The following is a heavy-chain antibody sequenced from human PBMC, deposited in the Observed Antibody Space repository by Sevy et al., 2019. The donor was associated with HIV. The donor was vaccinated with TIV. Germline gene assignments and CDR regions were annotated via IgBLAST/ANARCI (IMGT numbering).Heavy chain of an antibody. CDR3: ARRNDFDI. V-gene: IGHV4-59*08. J-gene: IGHJ3*02. Sequence: SETLSLTCTVSGGSINSDHWNWIRQPPGKELEWIGYVYYTGGNNYNPSLKNRVTISVDRTKNQFSLKLTSVTAADTAVYYCARRNDFDIWGQGTMVTVSS. CDR2: VYYTGGN. CDR1: GGSINSDH.